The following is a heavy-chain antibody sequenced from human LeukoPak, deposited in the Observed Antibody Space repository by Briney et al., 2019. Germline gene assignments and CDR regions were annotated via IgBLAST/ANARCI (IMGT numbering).Heavy chain of an antibody. V-gene: IGHV3-66*01. CDR3: ATISDLLYYFDS. CDR1: GCTVSSNY. CDR2: IYTGGNT. Sequence: PGGSLRLSCAASGCTVSSNYMSRVRQAPGKGLEWVSLIYTGGNTYYADSVKGRFTLSRDNSKNTVYLQMNSLRVEDTAMYYCATISDLLYYFDSWGQGTLVTVSS. J-gene: IGHJ4*02.